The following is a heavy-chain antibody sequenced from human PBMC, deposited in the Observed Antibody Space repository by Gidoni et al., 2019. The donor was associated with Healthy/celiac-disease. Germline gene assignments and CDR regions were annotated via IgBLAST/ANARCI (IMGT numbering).Heavy chain of an antibody. CDR2: IWYDGSNK. D-gene: IGHD6-19*01. CDR3: ARDPSYIAVAFNYYGMDV. J-gene: IGHJ6*02. Sequence: QVQLVESGGGVVQPGRSLRLSCAASGFTFSRYGMHWVRQAPGKGLEWVAVIWYDGSNKYYADSVKGRFTISRDNSKNTLYLQMNSLRAEDTAVYYCARDPSYIAVAFNYYGMDVWGQGTTVTVSS. V-gene: IGHV3-33*01. CDR1: GFTFSRYG.